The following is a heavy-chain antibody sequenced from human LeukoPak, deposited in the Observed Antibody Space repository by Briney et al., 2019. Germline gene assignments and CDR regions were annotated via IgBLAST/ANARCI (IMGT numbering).Heavy chain of an antibody. Sequence: SETLSLTCTVSGYSISSGYYWGWIRQPPGKGLEWIGSIYHSGSTYYNPSLKSRVTISVDTSKNQFSLKLSSVTAADTAVYYCARLSGSYWVYYFDYWGQGTLVTVSS. V-gene: IGHV4-38-2*02. CDR1: GYSISSGYY. CDR3: ARLSGSYWVYYFDY. D-gene: IGHD1-26*01. CDR2: IYHSGST. J-gene: IGHJ4*02.